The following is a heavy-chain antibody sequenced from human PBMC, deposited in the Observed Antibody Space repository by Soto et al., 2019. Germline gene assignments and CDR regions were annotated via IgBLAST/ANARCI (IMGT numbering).Heavy chain of an antibody. D-gene: IGHD4-4*01. CDR3: AKTVTRRDEYFDY. CDR1: GFTFSSYA. V-gene: IGHV3-23*01. J-gene: IGHJ4*02. CDR2: ISGSGGST. Sequence: EVQLLESGGGLVQPGGSLRLSCAASGFTFSSYAMSWVRQAPGKGLEWVSAISGSGGSTYYADSVKGRFTISRDNSKDTLYLQMNSLRAEDTAVYYCAKTVTRRDEYFDYWGQGTLVTVSS.